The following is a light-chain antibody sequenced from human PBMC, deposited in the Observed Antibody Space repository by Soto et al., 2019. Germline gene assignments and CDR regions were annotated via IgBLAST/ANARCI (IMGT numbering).Light chain of an antibody. CDR1: QSVSSD. Sequence: ETVMTQSPATLSVSAGDRVTLSCRASQSVSSDLAWYQQKSGQAPRLLIFGASTRATGIPARFSGSGTGTEFTLTISSLQSEDFAVCYCQQCRNWPYTFGQGTKLEIK. CDR2: GAS. CDR3: QQCRNWPYT. J-gene: IGKJ2*01. V-gene: IGKV3-15*01.